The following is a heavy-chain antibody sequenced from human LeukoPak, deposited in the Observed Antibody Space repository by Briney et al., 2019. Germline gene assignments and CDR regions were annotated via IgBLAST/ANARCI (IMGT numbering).Heavy chain of an antibody. V-gene: IGHV3-23*01. Sequence: GGSLRLSCAASGFTFNNYAMNWVRQAPGKGLEWVSGISGFGGSTYYAPSVKGRLTISRDNFGNMLYLHLDSLRVEDTAIYYCARRSGSSWSSFDYWGQGALVTVSS. CDR3: ARRSGSSWSSFDY. D-gene: IGHD6-13*01. CDR1: GFTFNNYA. J-gene: IGHJ4*02. CDR2: ISGFGGST.